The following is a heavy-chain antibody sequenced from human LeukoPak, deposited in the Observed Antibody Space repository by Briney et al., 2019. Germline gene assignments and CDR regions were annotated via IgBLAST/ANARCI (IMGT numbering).Heavy chain of an antibody. CDR2: MNPNSGNT. CDR3: YVWGSYRPPRFDY. D-gene: IGHD3-16*02. V-gene: IGHV1-8*01. J-gene: IGHJ4*02. Sequence: ASVKVSCKASGYTFTSYDINWVRQATGQGLEWMGWMNPNSGNTGYAQKFQGRVTMTRNTSISTAYMELSGLRSEDTAVYYCYVWGSYRPPRFDYWGQGTLVTVSS. CDR1: GYTFTSYD.